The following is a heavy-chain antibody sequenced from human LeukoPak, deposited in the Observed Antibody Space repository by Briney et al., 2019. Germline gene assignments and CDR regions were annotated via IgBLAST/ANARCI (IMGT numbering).Heavy chain of an antibody. CDR1: GYTLTELS. V-gene: IGHV1-24*01. CDR3: ATDRPYCSGGSCYTTSSNWFDP. J-gene: IGHJ5*02. D-gene: IGHD2-15*01. CDR2: FDPEDGET. Sequence: ASVKVSCKVSGYTLTELSMHWVRQAPGKGLEWMGGFDPEDGETIYAQKFQGRVTMTEDTSTGTAYMELSSLRSEDTAVYYCATDRPYCSGGSCYTTSSNWFDPWGQGTLVTVSS.